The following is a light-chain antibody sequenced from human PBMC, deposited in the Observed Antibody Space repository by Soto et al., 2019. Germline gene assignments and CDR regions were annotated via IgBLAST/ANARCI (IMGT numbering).Light chain of an antibody. CDR1: HRISTH. CDR2: GAS. J-gene: IGKJ5*01. V-gene: IGKV1-39*01. Sequence: DIQMTQSPSSLSASVVYRFTITCRASHRISTHLNWYQQRSGRAPKLLISGASSLQSGVPSRFSGSGSGTAGTDFTLTIKNLQPEDFATYYCQQSYNTPITCGQGKRREIK. CDR3: QQSYNTPIT.